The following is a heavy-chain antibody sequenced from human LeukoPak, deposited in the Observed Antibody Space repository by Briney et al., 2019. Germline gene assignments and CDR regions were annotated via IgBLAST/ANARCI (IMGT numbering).Heavy chain of an antibody. J-gene: IGHJ6*02. CDR2: ISSSSSYI. CDR1: GFTFSSYS. CDR3: ARDRGQQLVRGYYYYGMDV. D-gene: IGHD6-13*01. Sequence: AGGSLRLSCAASGFTFSSYSMNWVRQAPGKGLEWDSSISSSSSYIYYADSVKGRFTISRDNAKNSLYLQMNSLRAEDTAVYYCARDRGQQLVRGYYYYGMDVWSQGTTVTVSS. V-gene: IGHV3-21*01.